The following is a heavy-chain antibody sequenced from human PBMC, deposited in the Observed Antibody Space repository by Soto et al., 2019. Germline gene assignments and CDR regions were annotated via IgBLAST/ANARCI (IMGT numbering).Heavy chain of an antibody. CDR1: GGSISSYY. V-gene: IGHV4-59*01. CDR2: IYYSGST. J-gene: IGHJ4*02. CDR3: ARALYYYGSGSIPSAVYYFDY. Sequence: SETLSLTCTVSGGSISSYYWSWIRQPPGKGLEWFGYIYYSGSTNYNPSLKSRVTISVDTSKNQFSLKLSSVTAADTAVYYCARALYYYGSGSIPSAVYYFDYWGQGTLVTVSS. D-gene: IGHD3-10*01.